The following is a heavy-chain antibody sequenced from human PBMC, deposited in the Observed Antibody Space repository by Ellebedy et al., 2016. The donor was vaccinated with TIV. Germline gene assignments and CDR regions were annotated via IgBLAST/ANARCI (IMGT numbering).Heavy chain of an antibody. CDR1: GFTFHNYG. J-gene: IGHJ6*02. Sequence: GESLKISCAASGFTFHNYGMSWVRQAPGKGLEWVSSINTGGENTHYADSVKSRFAITKDNSMNTVYLQMNSLRVEDTALYYCAKDISGGIITGNTLADYYGMDVWGLGTTVTVSS. CDR2: INTGGENT. V-gene: IGHV3-23*01. D-gene: IGHD1-7*01. CDR3: AKDISGGIITGNTLADYYGMDV.